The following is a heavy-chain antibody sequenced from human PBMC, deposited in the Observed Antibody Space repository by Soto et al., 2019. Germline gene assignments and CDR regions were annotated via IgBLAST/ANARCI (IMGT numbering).Heavy chain of an antibody. V-gene: IGHV4-31*03. Sequence: PSQTLSLTCTVSGGSISSCDYSWSWIRQHPGKGLQWIGQISYSGSANYNPSLKSRVTISVHTSNSQFSLELNSVTAADTAVYYCARGLISGRHYSGGWYYFDSWGQGTQVTVSS. J-gene: IGHJ4*02. CDR3: ARGLISGRHYSGGWYYFDS. CDR1: GGSISSCDYS. CDR2: ISYSGSA. D-gene: IGHD1-26*01.